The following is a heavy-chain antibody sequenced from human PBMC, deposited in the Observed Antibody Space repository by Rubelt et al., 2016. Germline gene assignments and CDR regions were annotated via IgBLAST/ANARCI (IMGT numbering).Heavy chain of an antibody. Sequence: VQLVESGGAVVQPGRSLRLSCAASGFTFNYYAIHWVRQAPGKGLEWVGRIKSKSDGETTDYAAPVKGRFTISRDDSKNTLRLQMNSLKTEDTAVYYCTSDGHTALDYWGQGTLVTVSS. D-gene: IGHD5-18*01. CDR3: TSDGHTALDY. CDR1: GFTFNYYA. J-gene: IGHJ4*02. V-gene: IGHV3-15*02. CDR2: IKSKSDGETT.